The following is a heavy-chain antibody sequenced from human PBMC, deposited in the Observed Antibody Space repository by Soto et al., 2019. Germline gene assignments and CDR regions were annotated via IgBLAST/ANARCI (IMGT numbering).Heavy chain of an antibody. CDR2: IKRDAGRK. Sequence: EEQLVASGGGLVQPGGSLRLSCAASGFTFSSYGMSWVRQAPGKGLEWLATIKRDAGRKKYVDSVKGRFTVSRDNAKNSLSIPRDNLRAGETAVSYCARDSGCGWRRSVGHDLDCWGRRPRVTASS. V-gene: IGHV3-7*01. CDR1: GFTFSSYG. D-gene: IGHD3-10*01. J-gene: IGHJ4*01. CDR3: ARDSGCGWRRSVGHDLDC.